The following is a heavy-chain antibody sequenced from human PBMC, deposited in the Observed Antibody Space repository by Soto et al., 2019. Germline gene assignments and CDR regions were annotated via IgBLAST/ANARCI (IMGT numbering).Heavy chain of an antibody. Sequence: EVQLVESGGGLVQPGGSLRVPCGASGFNFDDYVMHWVRQVPGKGLEWVAGISRNGDMIGYADSVKGRFTISRDNAKNSLYLQMNSLGVDDTAVYYCTRGNCGGDCYPLVGWFDPWGQGTLVNVSA. CDR3: TRGNCGGDCYPLVGWFDP. CDR1: GFNFDDYV. V-gene: IGHV3-9*01. D-gene: IGHD2-21*02. J-gene: IGHJ5*02. CDR2: ISRNGDMI.